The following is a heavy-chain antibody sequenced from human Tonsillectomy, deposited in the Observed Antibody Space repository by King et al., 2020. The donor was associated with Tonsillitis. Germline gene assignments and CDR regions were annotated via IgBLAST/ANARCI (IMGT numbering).Heavy chain of an antibody. V-gene: IGHV4-30-4*07. D-gene: IGHD3-10*01. J-gene: IGHJ4*02. CDR2: IYYSGST. CDR1: GGSISSGGYS. Sequence: VQLQESGPGLVKPSQTLSLTCAVSGGSISSGGYSWSWIRQPPGKGLEWIGYIYYSGSTYYNPSLKSRVTISVDTSKNQFSLKLSSVTAADTAVYYCARGGYYYGSGSAYWGQGTLVPVSS. CDR3: ARGGYYYGSGSAY.